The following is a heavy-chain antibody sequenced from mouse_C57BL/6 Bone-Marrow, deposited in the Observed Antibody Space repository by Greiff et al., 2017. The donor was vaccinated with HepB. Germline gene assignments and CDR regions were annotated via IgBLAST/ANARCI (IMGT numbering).Heavy chain of an antibody. CDR1: GYTFTDYY. CDR3: AFYYDYDVGFAY. V-gene: IGHV1-26*01. CDR2: INPNNGGT. Sequence: VQLQQSGPELVKPGASVKISCKASGYTFTDYYMNWVKQSHGKSLEWIGDINPNNGGTSYNQKFKGKATLTVDKSSSTAYMELRSLTSEDSAVYYCAFYYDYDVGFAYWGQGTLVTVSA. D-gene: IGHD2-4*01. J-gene: IGHJ3*01.